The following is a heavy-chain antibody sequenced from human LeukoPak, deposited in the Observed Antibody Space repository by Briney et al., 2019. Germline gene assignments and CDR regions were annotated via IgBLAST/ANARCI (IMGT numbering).Heavy chain of an antibody. CDR3: AKGTGAKYYCYMDV. V-gene: IGHV3-43*01. CDR1: GFTFDDYT. D-gene: IGHD1-26*01. J-gene: IGHJ6*03. Sequence: GGSLRLSCAASGFTFDDYTMHWVRQAPGKGLEWVSLISWDGGSTYYADSVKGRFTISRDNSKNSLYLQMNSLRTEDTALYYCAKGTGAKYYCYMDVWGKGTTVTVSS. CDR2: ISWDGGST.